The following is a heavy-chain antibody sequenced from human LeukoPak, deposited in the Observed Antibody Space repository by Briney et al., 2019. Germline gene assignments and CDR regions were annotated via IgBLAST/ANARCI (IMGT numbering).Heavy chain of an antibody. V-gene: IGHV3-74*01. CDR1: GFTFSGYW. J-gene: IGHJ4*02. CDR2: ITGDGSST. Sequence: GVSLRLSCAASGFTFSGYWMHWVRLPPGEGLVWVSRITGDGSSTTYADSVKGRFTISRDNARNTVYLQMISLRAEDTAVYYSAVGSYLGRYFDYWGQGTLVTVS. CDR3: AVGSYLGRYFDY. D-gene: IGHD1-26*01.